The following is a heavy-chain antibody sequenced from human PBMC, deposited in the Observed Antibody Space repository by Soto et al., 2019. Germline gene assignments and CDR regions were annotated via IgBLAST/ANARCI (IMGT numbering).Heavy chain of an antibody. V-gene: IGHV3-30-3*01. D-gene: IGHD2-2*01. CDR2: ISYDGSNK. Sequence: QVQLVESGGGVVQPGRSLRLSCAASGFTFSSYAMHWVRQAPGKGLEWVAVISYDGSNKYYADSVKGRFTISRDNSKNTLYLQMNSLRAEDTAVYYCARDRGSKSDYYYGMDVWGQGTTVTVSS. CDR1: GFTFSSYA. J-gene: IGHJ6*02. CDR3: ARDRGSKSDYYYGMDV.